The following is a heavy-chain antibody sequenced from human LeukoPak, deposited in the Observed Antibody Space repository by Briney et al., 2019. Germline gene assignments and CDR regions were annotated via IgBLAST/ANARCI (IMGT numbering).Heavy chain of an antibody. CDR2: INHSGST. CDR1: GGSFSGYY. Sequence: SETLSLTCAVYGGSFSGYYWSWIRQPPGKGLEWIGEINHSGSTNYNPSLTSRVTISVDTSKNQFSLKLSSVTAADTAVYYCAREGRYCTNGVCYTEGAFDIWGQGTMVTVSS. J-gene: IGHJ3*02. D-gene: IGHD2-8*01. CDR3: AREGRYCTNGVCYTEGAFDI. V-gene: IGHV4-34*01.